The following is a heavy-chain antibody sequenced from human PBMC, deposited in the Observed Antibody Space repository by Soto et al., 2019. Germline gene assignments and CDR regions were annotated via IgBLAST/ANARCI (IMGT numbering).Heavy chain of an antibody. CDR3: AKLSSGWYTYYFDY. D-gene: IGHD6-19*01. Sequence: GGSLRLSCAASGFTFTGYAMSWVRQAPGKGLEWVSGISDSDGSTYFADSVKGRFTISRDNSKNTLYLQMNSLRAEDTAVYYCAKLSSGWYTYYFDYWGQGTLVTVSS. J-gene: IGHJ4*02. CDR1: GFTFTGYA. CDR2: ISDSDGST. V-gene: IGHV3-23*01.